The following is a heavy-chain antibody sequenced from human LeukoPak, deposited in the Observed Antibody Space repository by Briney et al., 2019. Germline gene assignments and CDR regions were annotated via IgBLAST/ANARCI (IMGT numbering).Heavy chain of an antibody. Sequence: ASVKVSCKASGYTFTSYGISWVRQAPGQGLEWMGWISAYNGNTNYAQKLQGRVTMTTDTSTSTAYMELRSLRSDDTAVYYCARDQGRFFPDARRYYYYYGMDVWGQGTTVTVSS. CDR3: ARDQGRFFPDARRYYYYYGMDV. CDR2: ISAYNGNT. D-gene: IGHD3-3*01. V-gene: IGHV1-18*01. J-gene: IGHJ6*02. CDR1: GYTFTSYG.